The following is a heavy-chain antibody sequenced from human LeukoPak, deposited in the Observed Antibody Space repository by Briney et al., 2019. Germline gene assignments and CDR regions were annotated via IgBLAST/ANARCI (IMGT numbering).Heavy chain of an antibody. V-gene: IGHV3-30*04. Sequence: GGSLRLSCAASGFSFGTYAMHWVRQAPDQGLEWVAFISYDGYNKYYADSVKGRFTISRDNSNNTLHLQVNSLRAEDTALYYCVRGNYYDSSGFDVSGYWGQGALVTVSS. CDR1: GFSFGTYA. D-gene: IGHD3-22*01. CDR3: VRGNYYDSSGFDVSGY. CDR2: ISYDGYNK. J-gene: IGHJ4*02.